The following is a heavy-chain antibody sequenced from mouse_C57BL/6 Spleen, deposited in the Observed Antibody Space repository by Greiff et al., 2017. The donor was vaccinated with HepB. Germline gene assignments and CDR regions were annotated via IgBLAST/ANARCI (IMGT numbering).Heavy chain of an antibody. CDR3: ARDSSGYYAMDY. Sequence: EVKLVESGGDLVKPGGSLKLSCAASGFTFSSYGMSWVRQTPDKRLEWVATISSGGSYTYYPDSVKGRFTISRDNAKNTLYLQMSSLKSEDTAMYYCARDSSGYYAMDYWGQRTSVTVSS. CDR1: GFTFSSYG. J-gene: IGHJ4*01. CDR2: ISSGGSYT. D-gene: IGHD3-2*02. V-gene: IGHV5-6*01.